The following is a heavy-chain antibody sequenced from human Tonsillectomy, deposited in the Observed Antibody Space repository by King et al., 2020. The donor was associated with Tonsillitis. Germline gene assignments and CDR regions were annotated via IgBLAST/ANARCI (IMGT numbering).Heavy chain of an antibody. CDR2: ISYDGSNK. V-gene: IGHV3-30*18. CDR3: AKGPPTPYSSSPAYWFDP. D-gene: IGHD6-6*01. Sequence: VQLVESGGGVVQPGRSLRLSCAASGFTFSSYGMHWVRQAPGKGLEWVAVISYDGSNKYYADAVKGRFTIPRDNSKNTLYLQMNSLRADDTAVYYCAKGPPTPYSSSPAYWFDPWGQGTLVTVSS. J-gene: IGHJ5*02. CDR1: GFTFSSYG.